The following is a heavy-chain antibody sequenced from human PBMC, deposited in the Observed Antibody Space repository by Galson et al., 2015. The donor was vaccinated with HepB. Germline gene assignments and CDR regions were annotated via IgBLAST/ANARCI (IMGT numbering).Heavy chain of an antibody. J-gene: IGHJ4*02. CDR1: GFTFSGSA. CDR2: IRSKANSYAT. V-gene: IGHV3-73*01. Sequence: SLRLSCAASGFTFSGSAMHWVRQASGKGLEWVGRIRSKANSYATAYAASVKGRFTISRDDSKNTAYLQMNSLKTEDTAVYYCTSQQLVRGVDYWGQGTLVTVSS. D-gene: IGHD6-13*01. CDR3: TSQQLVRGVDY.